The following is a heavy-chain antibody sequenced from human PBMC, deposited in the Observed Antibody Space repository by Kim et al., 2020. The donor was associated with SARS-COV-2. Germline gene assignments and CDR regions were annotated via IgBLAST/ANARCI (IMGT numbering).Heavy chain of an antibody. V-gene: IGHV3-23*01. Sequence: VKGRFTISRDNSKNTLYLQMNSLRAEDTAVYYCAKDPTYYDFWSGYPIDYWGQGTLVTVSS. J-gene: IGHJ4*02. CDR3: AKDPTYYDFWSGYPIDY. D-gene: IGHD3-3*01.